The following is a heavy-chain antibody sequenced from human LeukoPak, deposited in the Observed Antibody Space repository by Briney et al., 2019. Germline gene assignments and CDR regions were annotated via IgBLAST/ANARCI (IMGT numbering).Heavy chain of an antibody. CDR1: GGSINNYY. D-gene: IGHD6-13*01. CDR3: ARQGGYSSSPDF. V-gene: IGHV4-59*08. J-gene: IGHJ4*02. CDR2: IYYSGST. Sequence: SETLSLTCTVSGGSINNYYWNWIRQPPGKGLEWIGYIYYSGSTNYNPSLKSRVTISVDTSKNQFSLKLSSVTAADTAVYYCARQGGYSSSPDFWGQGTLVTVSS.